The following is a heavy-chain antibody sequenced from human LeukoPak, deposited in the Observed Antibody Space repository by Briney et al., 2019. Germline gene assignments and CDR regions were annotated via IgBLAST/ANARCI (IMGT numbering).Heavy chain of an antibody. Sequence: ASVKVSCKAFGYSFNKFGISWVRQAPGQGLEWMGWVSAYDGVTKYAQNLQGRVTMTTDTSTTTAYMELRSLTSDDTAVYYCALRERYRGAFDIWGQGTMVTVSS. CDR2: VSAYDGVT. CDR1: GYSFNKFG. D-gene: IGHD3-10*01. J-gene: IGHJ3*02. V-gene: IGHV1-18*01. CDR3: ALRERYRGAFDI.